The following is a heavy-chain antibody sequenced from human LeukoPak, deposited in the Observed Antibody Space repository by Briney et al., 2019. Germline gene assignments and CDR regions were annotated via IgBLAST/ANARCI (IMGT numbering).Heavy chain of an antibody. Sequence: GGSLRLSCAASGFTFSSYSMNWVRQAPGKGLEWVSSISSSSSYIYYADSVKGRFTTSRDNAKNSLYLQMNSLRAEDTAVYYCASTHGVHDYGDWGQGTLVTVSS. D-gene: IGHD4-17*01. CDR2: ISSSSSYI. CDR3: ASTHGVHDYGD. CDR1: GFTFSSYS. V-gene: IGHV3-21*01. J-gene: IGHJ4*02.